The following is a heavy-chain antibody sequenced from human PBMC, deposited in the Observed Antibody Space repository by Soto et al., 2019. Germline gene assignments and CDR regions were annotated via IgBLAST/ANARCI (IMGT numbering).Heavy chain of an antibody. D-gene: IGHD6-19*01. J-gene: IGHJ4*02. CDR1: GFTFDDYA. CDR2: ISWNSGSI. V-gene: IGHV3-9*01. CDR3: AKDSGIAVSGTGGIDY. Sequence: EVQLVESGGGLVQPGRSLRLSCAASGFTFDDYAMHWVRQAPGKGLEWVSGISWNSGSIGYADSVKGRFTISRDNAKNSLYLQMNRLRAEDTASYYCAKDSGIAVSGTGGIDYWCQGTLVTVSS.